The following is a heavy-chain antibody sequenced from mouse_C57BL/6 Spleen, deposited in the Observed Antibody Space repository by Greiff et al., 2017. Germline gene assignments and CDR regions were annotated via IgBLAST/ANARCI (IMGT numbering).Heavy chain of an antibody. D-gene: IGHD2-3*01. CDR1: GYTFTSYT. V-gene: IGHV1-4*01. CDR2: INPSSGYT. Sequence: VKLQESGAELARPGASVKMSCKASGYTFTSYTMHWVKQRPGQGLEWIGYINPSSGYTKYNQKFKDKATLTADKSSSTAYMQLSSLTSEDSAVYYCARSPHGYYLAWFAYWGQGTLVTVSA. CDR3: ARSPHGYYLAWFAY. J-gene: IGHJ3*01.